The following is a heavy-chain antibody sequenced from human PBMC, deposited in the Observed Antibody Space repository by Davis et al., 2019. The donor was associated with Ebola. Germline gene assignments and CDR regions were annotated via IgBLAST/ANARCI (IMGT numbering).Heavy chain of an antibody. D-gene: IGHD3-22*01. Sequence: SLKISCAASGFTFDDYAMHWVRQAPGKDLEWVSGISWNSGSIGYADSVKGRFTISRDNAKNSLYLQMNSLRAEDTAVYYCARDTMIAFDYWGQGTLVTVSS. CDR3: ARDTMIAFDY. V-gene: IGHV3-9*01. CDR1: GFTFDDYA. CDR2: ISWNSGSI. J-gene: IGHJ4*02.